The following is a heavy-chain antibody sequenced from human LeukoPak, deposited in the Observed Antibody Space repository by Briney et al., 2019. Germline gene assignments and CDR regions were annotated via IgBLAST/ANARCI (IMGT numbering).Heavy chain of an antibody. J-gene: IGHJ5*02. V-gene: IGHV4-39*01. CDR1: GGSISSSSYY. CDR2: IYYSGST. CDR3: SHVPAALNWFDP. Sequence: SETLSLTCTVSGGSISSSSYYWGWIRQPPGKGLEWIGSIYYSGSTYYNPSLKSRVTISVDTSKNQFSLKLSSVTAADTAVYYCSHVPAALNWFDPWGQGTLVTVSS. D-gene: IGHD2-2*01.